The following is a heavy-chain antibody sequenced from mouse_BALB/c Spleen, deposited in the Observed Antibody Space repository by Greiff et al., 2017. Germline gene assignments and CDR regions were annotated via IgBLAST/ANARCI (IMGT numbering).Heavy chain of an antibody. CDR3: ARSRDWDDYFDY. CDR2: ISSGSSTI. Sequence: EVQLVESGGGLVQPGGSRKLSCAASGFTFSSFGMHWVRQAPEKGLEWVAYISSGSSTIYYADTVKGRFTISRDNPKNTLFLQMTSLRSEDTAMYYCARSRDWDDYFDYWGQGTTLTVSS. J-gene: IGHJ2*01. CDR1: GFTFSSFG. V-gene: IGHV5-17*02. D-gene: IGHD4-1*01.